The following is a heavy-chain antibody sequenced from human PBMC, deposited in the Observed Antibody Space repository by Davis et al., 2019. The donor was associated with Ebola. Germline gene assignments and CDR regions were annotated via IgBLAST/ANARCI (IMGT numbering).Heavy chain of an antibody. Sequence: ASVKVSCKTSGYTFTSYGVTWVRQAPGQGLEWMGWISGYNGNTNYAQKFQGRASMTTDTSTNTAYMELRSLRSADTAFYYCARDRITNVTSGITIFGVGDNWGQGTLVTVSS. D-gene: IGHD3-3*01. CDR2: ISGYNGNT. J-gene: IGHJ4*02. CDR1: GYTFTSYG. CDR3: ARDRITNVTSGITIFGVGDN. V-gene: IGHV1-18*01.